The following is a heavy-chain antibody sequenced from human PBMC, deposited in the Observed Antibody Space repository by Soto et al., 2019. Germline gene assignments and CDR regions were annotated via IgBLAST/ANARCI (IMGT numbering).Heavy chain of an antibody. CDR1: GYTFTGYY. J-gene: IGHJ6*02. CDR2: INPNGGGT. CDR3: ARVGDFWSGYPPRYYYGMDV. V-gene: IGHV1-2*04. D-gene: IGHD3-3*01. Sequence: RASVKVSCKASGYTFTGYYKHWVRQAPGQGLEWMGWINPNGGGTNYAQKFQGWVTMTRDTSISTAYMELSRLRSDDTAVYYRARVGDFWSGYPPRYYYGMDVWGQGTTVTSSS.